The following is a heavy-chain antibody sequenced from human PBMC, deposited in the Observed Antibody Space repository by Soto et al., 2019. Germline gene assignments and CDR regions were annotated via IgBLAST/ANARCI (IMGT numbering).Heavy chain of an antibody. V-gene: IGHV1-18*04. D-gene: IGHD3-22*01. CDR3: ARDLSYYRDSSDRPGAFDI. Sequence: QVQLVQSGAEVKKPGASVKVSCKASGYTFTNYGISWVRQAPGQGLEWMGWISAYNGDTNYAQKLQGRVTMTTDTSTSTAYMELRSLRSDDTAVYYCARDLSYYRDSSDRPGAFDIWGRGTMVTVSS. CDR2: ISAYNGDT. CDR1: GYTFTNYG. J-gene: IGHJ3*02.